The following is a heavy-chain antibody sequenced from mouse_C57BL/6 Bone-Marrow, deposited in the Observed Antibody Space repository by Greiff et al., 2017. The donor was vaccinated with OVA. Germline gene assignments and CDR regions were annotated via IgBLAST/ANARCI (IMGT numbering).Heavy chain of an antibody. D-gene: IGHD3-1*01. V-gene: IGHV1-5*01. J-gene: IGHJ4*01. CDR2: IYPGNSDT. CDR3: TRESGTFYAMDY. CDR1: GYTFTSYW. Sequence: VHVKQSGTVLARPGASVKMSCKPSGYTFTSYWMHWVKQRPGQGLEWIGAIYPGNSDTSYNQKFKGKAKLTAVTSASTAYMELSSLTNEDSAVYYCTRESGTFYAMDYWGQGTSVTVSS.